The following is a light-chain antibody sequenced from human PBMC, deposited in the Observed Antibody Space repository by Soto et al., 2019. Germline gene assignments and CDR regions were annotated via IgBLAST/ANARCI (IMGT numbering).Light chain of an antibody. Sequence: PQSPATLSFSLGERATLSCSASRSGSSSLAWYQQRPGQAPRRLIYGASTRASGGPDRFSGSGAGTEFILTISSLQSEDSAVYYCQQYDVWPALTFGEGTKVDIK. CDR3: QQYDVWPALT. CDR2: GAS. J-gene: IGKJ4*01. V-gene: IGKV3-15*01. CDR1: RSGSSS.